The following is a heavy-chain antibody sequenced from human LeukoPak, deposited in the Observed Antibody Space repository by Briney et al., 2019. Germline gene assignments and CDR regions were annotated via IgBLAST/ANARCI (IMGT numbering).Heavy chain of an antibody. Sequence: GGSLRLSCAASGFTFSTYNMNWVRQGPGKGLEWVSYISSSSSTIYYADSVKGRFTISRDNAKNSLYLQMNSLRAEDTAVYYCAREADYYGSGSYLYRYYFDSWGQGTLVTVSS. CDR3: AREADYYGSGSYLYRYYFDS. J-gene: IGHJ4*02. V-gene: IGHV3-48*01. D-gene: IGHD3-10*01. CDR2: ISSSSSTI. CDR1: GFTFSTYN.